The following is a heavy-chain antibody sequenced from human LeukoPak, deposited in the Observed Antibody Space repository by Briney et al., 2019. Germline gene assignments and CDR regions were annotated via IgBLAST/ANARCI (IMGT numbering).Heavy chain of an antibody. V-gene: IGHV4-4*07. CDR2: LYTNGRT. D-gene: IGHD3-10*01. Sequence: PSETLSLTCTVSGGSIKDSDWSWIRQPAGKGLEWIGRLYTNGRTNYDPSLKSRVTMSRDTSKNQFSLKLTSVTAADTAVYYCAREGSGSYYRAPFDYWGQGTLVTVSS. J-gene: IGHJ4*02. CDR1: GGSIKDSD. CDR3: AREGSGSYYRAPFDY.